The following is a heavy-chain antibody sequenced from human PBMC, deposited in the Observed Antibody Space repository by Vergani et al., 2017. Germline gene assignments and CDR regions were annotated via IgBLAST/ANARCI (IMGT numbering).Heavy chain of an antibody. Sequence: EVELVQSGPEMRKPGESLKISCKGSEYSFGNYWIGWVRQMPGKGLEWMGIIYPADSDTRYSPSFQGQVTISADKSISTAFLQWDSLKASDTALYYCARGSDSGSYANFDYWGQGTLVTVSS. D-gene: IGHD1-26*01. V-gene: IGHV5-51*03. CDR1: EYSFGNYW. J-gene: IGHJ4*02. CDR2: IYPADSDT. CDR3: ARGSDSGSYANFDY.